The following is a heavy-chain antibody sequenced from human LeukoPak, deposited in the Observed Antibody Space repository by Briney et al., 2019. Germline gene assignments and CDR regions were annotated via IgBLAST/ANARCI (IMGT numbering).Heavy chain of an antibody. CDR2: MYHRGST. CDR3: ARTVEMATIRGNYYYYYMDV. V-gene: IGHV4-39*07. CDR1: GGSISNRAYY. J-gene: IGHJ6*03. D-gene: IGHD5-24*01. Sequence: PSETLSLTCNVSGGSISNRAYYWAWIRQPPGKGLEWIGSMYHRGSTYYNPSLKSRVTISVDTSKNQFSLRLSSVTAADTAVYYCARTVEMATIRGNYYYYYMDVWGKGTTVTVSS.